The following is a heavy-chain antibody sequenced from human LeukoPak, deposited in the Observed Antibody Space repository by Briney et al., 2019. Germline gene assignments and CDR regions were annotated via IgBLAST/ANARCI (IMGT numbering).Heavy chain of an antibody. CDR2: ISNNSSYI. J-gene: IGHJ6*04. Sequence: GGSLRLSCAASGFTFSSYSMNWVRQAPGKGRECVSSISNNSSYIYYADSVKGRFTISRDNAKNSLYLQMNSLRAEDTAVYYCARDSSSWDPYYYYGMDVWGKGTTVTVSS. D-gene: IGHD6-13*01. CDR1: GFTFSSYS. CDR3: ARDSSSWDPYYYYGMDV. V-gene: IGHV3-21*01.